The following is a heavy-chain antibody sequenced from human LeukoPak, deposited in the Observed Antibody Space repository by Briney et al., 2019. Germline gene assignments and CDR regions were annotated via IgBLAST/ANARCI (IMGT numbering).Heavy chain of an antibody. Sequence: GGSLRLSCAASGFTFDDYAMHWVRQAPGKGLEWVSGISWNSGSIGYADSVKGRFTISRDNAKDSLYLQMNSLRAEDTALYYCAKERDAFDIWGQGTMVTVSS. CDR1: GFTFDDYA. CDR3: AKERDAFDI. J-gene: IGHJ3*02. V-gene: IGHV3-9*01. CDR2: ISWNSGSI.